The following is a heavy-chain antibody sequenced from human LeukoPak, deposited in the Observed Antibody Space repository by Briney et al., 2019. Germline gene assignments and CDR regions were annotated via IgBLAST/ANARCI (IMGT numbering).Heavy chain of an antibody. V-gene: IGHV1-8*01. CDR1: GYTFTSYD. J-gene: IGHJ1*01. D-gene: IGHD6-19*01. CDR3: ARSGIAVEH. Sequence: ASVKVSCKASGYTFTSYDINWVRQATGQGLEWMGWMNPNSGNTGYAQKLQGRVTMTTDTSTSTAYMELRSLRSDDTAVYYCARSGIAVEHWGQGTLVTVSS. CDR2: MNPNSGNT.